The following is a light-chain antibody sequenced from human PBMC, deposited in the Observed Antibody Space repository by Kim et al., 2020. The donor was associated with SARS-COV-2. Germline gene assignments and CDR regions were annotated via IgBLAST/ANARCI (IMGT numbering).Light chain of an antibody. V-gene: IGLV2-8*03. CDR3: YSYTGSDIPWI. CDR1: SSDVGGYNH. J-gene: IGLJ3*02. Sequence: QSVTLSCTGTSSDVGGYNHVSWYQQHPGEAPKLIIYEVTKRPSGVPDRFFGSKSGNTASLTVSGLQTDDEADYYCYSYTGSDIPWIFGGGTQLTVL. CDR2: EVT.